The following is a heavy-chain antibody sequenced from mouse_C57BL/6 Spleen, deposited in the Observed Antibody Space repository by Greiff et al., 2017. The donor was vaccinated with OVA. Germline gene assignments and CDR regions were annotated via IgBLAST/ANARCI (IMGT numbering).Heavy chain of an antibody. J-gene: IGHJ1*03. V-gene: IGHV5-17*01. CDR2: ISSGSSTI. CDR3: ARRNWDYWYFDV. CDR1: GFTFSDYG. D-gene: IGHD4-1*01. Sequence: EVMLVESGGGLVKPGGSLKLSCAASGFTFSDYGMHWVRQAPEKGLEWVAYISSGSSTIYYADTVKGRFPISRDNAKNTLFLQMTSLRSEDTAMYYCARRNWDYWYFDVWGTGTTVTVSS.